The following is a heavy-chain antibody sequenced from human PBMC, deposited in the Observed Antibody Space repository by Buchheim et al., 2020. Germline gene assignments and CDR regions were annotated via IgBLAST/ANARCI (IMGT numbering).Heavy chain of an antibody. CDR3: ARGGDSSGRPIDY. Sequence: QLQLQKSGSGLVKPSQTLSLTCAVSGGSISSGGYSWSWIRQPPGKGLEWIGYICHSGSTYYNPSLKSRVTISVDRSKNQFSLKLSSVTAADTAVYYCARGGDSSGRPIDYWGQGTL. J-gene: IGHJ4*02. V-gene: IGHV4-30-2*01. D-gene: IGHD3-22*01. CDR2: ICHSGST. CDR1: GGSISSGGYS.